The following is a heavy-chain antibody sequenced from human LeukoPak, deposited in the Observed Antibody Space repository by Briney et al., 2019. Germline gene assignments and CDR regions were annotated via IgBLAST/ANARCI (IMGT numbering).Heavy chain of an antibody. D-gene: IGHD1-26*01. J-gene: IGHJ3*02. CDR1: GFTVSNNY. Sequence: GGSLRLSCAASGFTVSNNYMTWVRQAPGKGLEWVSIIYSGGSTYYADSVKGRFTISRDNSKNTLYLQMNSLRAEDTAVYFCARDMGGLGVGAPDAFDIWGQGTMVTVSS. V-gene: IGHV3-53*01. CDR3: ARDMGGLGVGAPDAFDI. CDR2: IYSGGST.